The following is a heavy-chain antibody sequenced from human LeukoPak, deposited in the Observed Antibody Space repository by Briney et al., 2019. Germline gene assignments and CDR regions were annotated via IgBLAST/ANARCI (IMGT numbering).Heavy chain of an antibody. D-gene: IGHD3-22*01. V-gene: IGHV4-4*07. CDR3: ARNSESSGYYSGFDP. Sequence: SETLSLTCSVSGGSISSYSWSWIRQPAGKGLEWIGRIFTSGSTNYNPSLKSRITMSIDTSNNQFSLKVTSVTAADTAIYYCARNSESSGYYSGFDPWGQGTLVTV. J-gene: IGHJ5*02. CDR1: GGSISSYS. CDR2: IFTSGST.